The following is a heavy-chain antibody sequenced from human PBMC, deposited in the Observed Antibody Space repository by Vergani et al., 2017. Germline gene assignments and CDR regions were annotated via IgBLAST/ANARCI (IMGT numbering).Heavy chain of an antibody. CDR2: IDPSDSYT. J-gene: IGHJ6*04. Sequence: EVQLVQSGAAVKKPGESLRISCKGSRYSFTSYWISWVRQMPGKGLEWMGRIDPSDSYTNYSPSFQGHVTMSADKSISTAYLQWSSLKASDTAMYYCARQVAVAGKWWGPYYYYGMDLWGKGTTVTVSS. CDR3: ARQVAVAGKWWGPYYYYGMDL. D-gene: IGHD6-19*01. V-gene: IGHV5-10-1*01. CDR1: RYSFTSYW.